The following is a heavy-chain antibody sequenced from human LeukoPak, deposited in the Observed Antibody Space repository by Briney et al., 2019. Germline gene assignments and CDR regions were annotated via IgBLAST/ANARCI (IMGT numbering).Heavy chain of an antibody. V-gene: IGHV5-10-1*01. CDR2: IHPSDSDT. Sequence: GESLKISCKGSGYSFTTYWISWVRQMPGEGPEWMGRIHPSDSDTNYSPSFQGHVTFSTDKSISTAYLQWTSLKASDTAIYFCARHYYNDNTLLDFWGQGTLVTVAS. CDR3: ARHYYNDNTLLDF. CDR1: GYSFTTYW. D-gene: IGHD3-22*01. J-gene: IGHJ4*02.